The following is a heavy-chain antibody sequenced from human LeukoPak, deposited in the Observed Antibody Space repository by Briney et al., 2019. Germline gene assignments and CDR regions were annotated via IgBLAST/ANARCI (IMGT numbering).Heavy chain of an antibody. J-gene: IGHJ5*02. D-gene: IGHD6-13*01. Sequence: GGSLRLSCAASGLIFSGSAMHWVRQAPGKGLEWVGRLGSKANNYATGYATSVIGRFTISRDDSKNTRYLEMNNLKIEDTAVYFCTSQAGYSSSWEAWGQGTLVTVSS. CDR3: TSQAGYSSSWEA. CDR1: GLIFSGSA. CDR2: LGSKANNYAT. V-gene: IGHV3-73*01.